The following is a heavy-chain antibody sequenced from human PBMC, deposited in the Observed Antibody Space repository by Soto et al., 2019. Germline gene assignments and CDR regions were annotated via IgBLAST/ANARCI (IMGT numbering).Heavy chain of an antibody. CDR1: GFPFRSFG. D-gene: IGHD2-21*02. J-gene: IGHJ4*02. V-gene: IGHV3-33*01. Sequence: QVQLVESGGGVVQPGRSLRLSCAASGFPFRSFGLHWVRQAPGKGLEWVAFIWYDSSNKENADSVKGRFTISRENSKNTLYLQMNGLRAEDTAVYYCARQRGFCGGDCYSLDCWGQGTLVTVSS. CDR3: ARQRGFCGGDCYSLDC. CDR2: IWYDSSNK.